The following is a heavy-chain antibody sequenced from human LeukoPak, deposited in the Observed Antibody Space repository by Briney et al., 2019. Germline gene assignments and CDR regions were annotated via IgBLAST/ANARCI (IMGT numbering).Heavy chain of an antibody. CDR1: GGSLSSSSYY. D-gene: IGHD2-2*01. V-gene: IGHV4-39*07. J-gene: IGHJ5*02. CDR3: ARAPKPIRSKTNWFDP. Sequence: PSETLSLTCTVSGGSLSSSSYYWGWIRHPPGKGLEWIGCIYYSGSTYYNPSLKSRVTISVDTSKNQFSLKLSSVTAADTAVYYCARAPKPIRSKTNWFDPWGQGTLVTVSS. CDR2: IYYSGST.